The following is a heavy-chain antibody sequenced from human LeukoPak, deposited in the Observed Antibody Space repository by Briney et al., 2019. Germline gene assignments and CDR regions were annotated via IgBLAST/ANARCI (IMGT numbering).Heavy chain of an antibody. D-gene: IGHD5-24*01. Sequence: PSETLSLTCTVSGGSISSGSYYWSWIRQPAGKGLEWIGRIYTSGSTNYNPSLKSRVTISVDTSKNQFSLRLSSVTAADTAVYYCARQILFRSERWLQFFDYWGQGTLVTVSS. CDR1: GGSISSGSYY. CDR3: ARQILFRSERWLQFFDY. J-gene: IGHJ4*02. CDR2: IYTSGST. V-gene: IGHV4-61*02.